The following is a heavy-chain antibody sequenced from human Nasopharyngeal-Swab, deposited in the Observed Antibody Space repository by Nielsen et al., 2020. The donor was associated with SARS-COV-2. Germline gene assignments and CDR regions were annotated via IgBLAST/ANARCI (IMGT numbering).Heavy chain of an antibody. J-gene: IGHJ3*02. CDR3: AGGGSRPGYVFDI. CDR2: IYYSGST. D-gene: IGHD1-26*01. V-gene: IGHV4-39*01. Sequence: SETLSLTCTVSGGSISSYYWGWIRQPPGKGLEWIGSIYYSGSTYYNPSLKSRVTISVDTSKNQFSLKLSSVTAADTAVYYCAGGGSRPGYVFDIWGQGTMVTVSS. CDR1: GGSISSYY.